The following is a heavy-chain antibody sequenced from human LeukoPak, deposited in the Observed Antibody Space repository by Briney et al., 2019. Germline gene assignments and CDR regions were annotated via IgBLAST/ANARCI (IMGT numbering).Heavy chain of an antibody. J-gene: IGHJ4*02. CDR1: GGTLSSYA. CDR2: IIPIFGTA. V-gene: IGHV1-69*13. CDR3: ARPNYYDSSGYG. Sequence: ASVKVSCKASGGTLSSYAISWVRLAPGQGLEWMGGIIPIFGTANYAQKFQGRVTITADESTSTAYMELSSLRSEDTAVYYCARPNYYDSSGYGWGQGTLVTVFS. D-gene: IGHD3-22*01.